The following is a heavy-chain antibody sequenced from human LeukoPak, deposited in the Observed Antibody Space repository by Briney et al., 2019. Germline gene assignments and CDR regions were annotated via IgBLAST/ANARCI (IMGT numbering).Heavy chain of an antibody. CDR2: IYSDGST. D-gene: IGHD3-22*01. Sequence: GGSLTLSCAASGFTVSSNYMSWVRQAPGKGLEWVSVIYSDGSTYYMDSVKGRFTISRDNSKNTLYLQMNSLRAEDTAVYYCARDSFRYDSSGYYYGSTPSFDYWGQGTLATVSS. J-gene: IGHJ4*02. CDR1: GFTVSSNY. V-gene: IGHV3-53*01. CDR3: ARDSFRYDSSGYYYGSTPSFDY.